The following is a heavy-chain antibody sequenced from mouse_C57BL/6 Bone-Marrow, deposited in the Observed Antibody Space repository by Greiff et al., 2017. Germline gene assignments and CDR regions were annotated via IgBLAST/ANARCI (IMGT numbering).Heavy chain of an antibody. Sequence: VQLQQPGTELVKPGASVKLSCKASGYTFTSYWMPWVKQRPGQGLEWIGNINPSNGAPPCHPQFKRTATLTVDKSSSTAYMQLSSLTSEDSAVYYCARRTGTRAMDDWGQGTSVTVVS. V-gene: IGHV1-53*01. CDR2: INPSNGAP. CDR1: GYTFTSYW. CDR3: ARRTGTRAMDD. D-gene: IGHD4-1*01. J-gene: IGHJ4*01.